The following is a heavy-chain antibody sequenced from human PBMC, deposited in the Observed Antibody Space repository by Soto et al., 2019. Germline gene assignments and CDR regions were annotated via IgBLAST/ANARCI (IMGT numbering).Heavy chain of an antibody. D-gene: IGHD3-10*02. Sequence: PSETLSLTCAVYGGSFSGYYWTWIRQAPGKGLEWIGEINHSGGTNYNSSLKSRVTISVDTSKNQFSLILYSVTAADTAVYYCATSVRYYYQYYGMDVWGQGTTVTVSS. V-gene: IGHV4-34*01. CDR3: ATSVRYYYQYYGMDV. J-gene: IGHJ6*02. CDR1: GGSFSGYY. CDR2: INHSGGT.